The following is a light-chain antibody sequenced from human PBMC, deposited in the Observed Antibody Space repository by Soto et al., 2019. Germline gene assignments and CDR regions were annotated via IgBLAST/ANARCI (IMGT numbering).Light chain of an antibody. CDR3: QQRINWPPIT. V-gene: IGKV3-11*01. CDR2: DTS. CDR1: RSVSTY. Sequence: EIVVTQSPVTLSLSPGDRATLSCRASRSVSTYLAWYQQKPGQAPRLLIYDTSHRATGIPARFSGSGSGTDFTLTISSLEPEDFAVYYCQQRINWPPITFGQGTRLEIK. J-gene: IGKJ5*01.